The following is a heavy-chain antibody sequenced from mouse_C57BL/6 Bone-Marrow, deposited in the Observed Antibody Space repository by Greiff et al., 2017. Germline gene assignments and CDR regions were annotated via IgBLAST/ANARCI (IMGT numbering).Heavy chain of an antibody. CDR3: TTLIYYPFDY. CDR1: GFNIKDDY. Sequence: VQLQQSGAELVRPGASVKLSCTASGFNIKDDYMHWVKQRPEQGLEWIGWIDPENGDTEYASKVQGKATITADTSSNTAYLQLSSLTSEDTAVYYCTTLIYYPFDYWGQGTTLTVSS. D-gene: IGHD2-1*01. J-gene: IGHJ2*01. CDR2: IDPENGDT. V-gene: IGHV14-4*01.